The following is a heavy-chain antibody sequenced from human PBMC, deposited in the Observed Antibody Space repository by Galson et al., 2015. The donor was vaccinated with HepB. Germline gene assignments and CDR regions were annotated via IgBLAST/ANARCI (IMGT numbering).Heavy chain of an antibody. Sequence: SLRLSCAASGFTFSSYAMHWVRQAPGKGLEWVAVISYDGSNKYYADSVKGRFAISRDNSKNTLYLQMNSLRADDTAVYYCARDASSRYYYDSSGYYYGGYWGQGTLVTVSS. D-gene: IGHD3-22*01. CDR3: ARDASSRYYYDSSGYYYGGY. CDR1: GFTFSSYA. CDR2: ISYDGSNK. V-gene: IGHV3-30*09. J-gene: IGHJ4*02.